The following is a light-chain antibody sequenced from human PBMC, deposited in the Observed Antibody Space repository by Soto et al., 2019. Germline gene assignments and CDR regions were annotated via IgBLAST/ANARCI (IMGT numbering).Light chain of an antibody. Sequence: AIQITQFPSSLSASVGDRVTVTFRASQDIRSDLGWYQQRPGQAPKLLIYASSSLQSGVPSRFSGSGSGTDFTLTISSLQPEDFATYYCLQDHNYPLSFGGGTKVDIK. CDR3: LQDHNYPLS. CDR2: ASS. CDR1: QDIRSD. V-gene: IGKV1-6*01. J-gene: IGKJ4*01.